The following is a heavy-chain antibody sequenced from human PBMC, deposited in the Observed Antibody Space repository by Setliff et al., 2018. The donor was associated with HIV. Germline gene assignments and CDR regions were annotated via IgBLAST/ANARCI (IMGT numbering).Heavy chain of an antibody. CDR1: GASFSGYY. J-gene: IGHJ5*02. D-gene: IGHD3-22*01. V-gene: IGHV4-34*01. CDR2: INHSGST. Sequence: PSETLSLTCAVYGASFSGYYWSWVRQPPGKGLEWIGEINHSGSTNYNPSLKSRVTISVDTSKNQFSLKVRSVTAADTAVYYCARGVVLMGITTRWFDPWGQGTLVTVSS. CDR3: ARGVVLMGITTRWFDP.